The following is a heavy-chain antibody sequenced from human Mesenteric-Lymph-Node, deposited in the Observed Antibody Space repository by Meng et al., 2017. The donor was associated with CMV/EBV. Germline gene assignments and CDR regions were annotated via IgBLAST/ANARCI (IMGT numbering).Heavy chain of an antibody. CDR3: ARIPLYDFWSGYHYAMDV. D-gene: IGHD3-3*01. V-gene: IGHV3-48*04. Sequence: GGSLRLSCAASGFTFSSYWMSWVRQAPGKGLEWISHIKSGGHIMYYADSVKGRFTISRDNANNSLYLQMNSLRAEDTAVYYCARIPLYDFWSGYHYAMDVWGQGTTVTVSS. CDR2: IKSGGHIM. J-gene: IGHJ6*02. CDR1: GFTFSSYW.